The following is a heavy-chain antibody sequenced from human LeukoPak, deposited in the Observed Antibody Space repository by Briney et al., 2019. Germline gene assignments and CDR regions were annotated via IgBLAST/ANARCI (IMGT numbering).Heavy chain of an antibody. Sequence: SGTLSLTCAVSGGSISSSNWWSWVRQPPGKGLEWIGEIYHSGSTNYNPSLKSRVTISVDKSKNQFSLKLSSVTAADTAVYYCARALLWFGESNYFDYWGQGTLVTVSS. CDR2: IYHSGST. CDR1: GGSISSSNW. D-gene: IGHD3-10*01. CDR3: ARALLWFGESNYFDY. V-gene: IGHV4-4*02. J-gene: IGHJ4*02.